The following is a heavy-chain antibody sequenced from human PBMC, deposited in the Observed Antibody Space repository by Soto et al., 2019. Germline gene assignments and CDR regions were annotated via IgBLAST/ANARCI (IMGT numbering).Heavy chain of an antibody. V-gene: IGHV3-53*04. CDR3: ARVGSSWYEDWFDP. D-gene: IGHD6-13*01. J-gene: IGHJ5*02. Sequence: GGSLRLSCAASGFTVSSNYMSWVRQAPGKGLEWVSVIYSGGSTYYADSVKGRFTISRHNSKNTLYLQMNSLRAEDTAVYYCARVGSSWYEDWFDPWGQGTLVTVSS. CDR1: GFTVSSNY. CDR2: IYSGGST.